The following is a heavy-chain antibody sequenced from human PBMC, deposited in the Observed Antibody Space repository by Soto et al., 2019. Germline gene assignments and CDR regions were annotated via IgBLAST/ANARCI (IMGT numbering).Heavy chain of an antibody. CDR2: INRDGSRT. Sequence: PGGSLRLSCAASGFTFSSYYMHWVCQVPGKGLVWVSRINRDGSRTTDADSVKGRFTISRDNAKNTLYLQMNSLRADDTAVYYCAREGQANSDSSASHGGFDYWGQGTQVTVSS. D-gene: IGHD3-22*01. CDR3: AREGQANSDSSASHGGFDY. CDR1: GFTFSSYY. J-gene: IGHJ4*02. V-gene: IGHV3-74*01.